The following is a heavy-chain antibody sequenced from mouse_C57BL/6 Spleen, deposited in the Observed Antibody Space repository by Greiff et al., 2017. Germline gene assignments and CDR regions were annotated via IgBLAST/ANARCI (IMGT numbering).Heavy chain of an antibody. CDR3: ARWYYGSGAYHFDY. J-gene: IGHJ2*01. V-gene: IGHV1-80*01. Sequence: VKLQQSGAELVKPGASVKISCKASGYAFSSYWMNWVKQRPGKGLEWIGQIYPGDGDTNYNGKFTGKATLTADKSSSPAYMQLRSLTSEDSAVYFCARWYYGSGAYHFDYWGQGTTLTVSS. D-gene: IGHD1-1*01. CDR2: IYPGDGDT. CDR1: GYAFSSYW.